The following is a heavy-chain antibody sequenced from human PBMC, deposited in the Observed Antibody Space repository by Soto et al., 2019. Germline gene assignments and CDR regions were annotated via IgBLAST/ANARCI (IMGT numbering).Heavy chain of an antibody. D-gene: IGHD3-3*01. CDR1: GYIFTSYG. J-gene: IGHJ4*02. CDR3: ARGGYDFWSGYLIDY. Sequence: GASVKVSCKASGYIFTSYGISWVRQAPGQGLEWMGWISAYNGNTNYAQKLQGRVTMTTDTSTSTAYMELRSLRSDDTAVYYCARGGYDFWSGYLIDYWGQGTLVTVSS. V-gene: IGHV1-18*01. CDR2: ISAYNGNT.